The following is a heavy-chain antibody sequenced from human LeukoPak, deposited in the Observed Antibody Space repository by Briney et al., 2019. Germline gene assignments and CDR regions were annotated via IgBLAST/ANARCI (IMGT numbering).Heavy chain of an antibody. J-gene: IGHJ3*02. D-gene: IGHD2-15*01. CDR3: ARGRYCSADICSGGDAFDI. Sequence: SETLSLTCTVSGGSINNYWSWIRQPAGKGLEWIGRIYTRGRTNYNPSLKSRVTMSVDTSKNQFSLKLSSVTAADTAVYYCARGRYCSADICSGGDAFDIWGQGTMVSVSS. CDR1: GGSINNY. CDR2: IYTRGRT. V-gene: IGHV4-4*07.